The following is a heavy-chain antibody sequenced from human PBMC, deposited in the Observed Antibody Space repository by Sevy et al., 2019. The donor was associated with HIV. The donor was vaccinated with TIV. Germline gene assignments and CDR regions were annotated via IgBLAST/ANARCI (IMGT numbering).Heavy chain of an antibody. CDR3: ARDLPPSATTVAHFDC. D-gene: IGHD4-17*01. Sequence: GGSLRLSCAASGFSFSSYEMNWVRQAPGKGLEWVSYISNSGTTISYSDSVRGRFTISRDNARNLLYLPMNSLRVEDTAVYYCARDLPPSATTVAHFDCWGQGTLVTVSS. CDR1: GFSFSSYE. J-gene: IGHJ4*02. CDR2: ISNSGTTI. V-gene: IGHV3-48*03.